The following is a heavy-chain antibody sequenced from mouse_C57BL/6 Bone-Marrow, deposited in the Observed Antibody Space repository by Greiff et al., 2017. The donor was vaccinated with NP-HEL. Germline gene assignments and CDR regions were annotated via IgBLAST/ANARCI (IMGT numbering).Heavy chain of an antibody. CDR1: GFTFTDYY. Sequence: EVQLQESGGGLVQPGGSLSLSCAASGFTFTDYYMSWVRQPPGKALEWLGFIRNKANGYTTEYSASVKGRFTISRDNSQSILYLQMNALRAEDSATYYCARYRYYYGSSHERVYYAMDYWGQGTSVTVSS. V-gene: IGHV7-3*01. CDR2: IRNKANGYTT. J-gene: IGHJ4*01. CDR3: ARYRYYYGSSHERVYYAMDY. D-gene: IGHD1-1*01.